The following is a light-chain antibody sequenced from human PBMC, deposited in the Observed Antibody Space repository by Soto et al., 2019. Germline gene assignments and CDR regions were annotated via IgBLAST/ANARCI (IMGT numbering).Light chain of an antibody. V-gene: IGKV3-20*01. J-gene: IGKJ3*01. CDR1: RTVDGNY. Sequence: RESGTPKCRTKRTVDGNYLAWYHQKPGQAHRLLIHSASTRAPGIPDRFSAGGAGTDFTLTISRLEPEDSAVYYCQQYGASPRTFGPGTKVDI. CDR2: SAS. CDR3: QQYGASPRT.